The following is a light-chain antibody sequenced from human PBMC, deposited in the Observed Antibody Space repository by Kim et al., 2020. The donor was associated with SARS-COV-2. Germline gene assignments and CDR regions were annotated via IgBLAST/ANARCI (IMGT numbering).Light chain of an antibody. V-gene: IGKV3-11*01. J-gene: IGKJ4*01. Sequence: EIVLTQSPATLSLSPGERATLSCRASQSVNTYLAWYQQRPGQAPRLLIYDASNRATGIPVRFSGSGFGTDFTLTISSLEPEDFAVYYCHQRSNWPLTFGGGTKVDIK. CDR3: HQRSNWPLT. CDR2: DAS. CDR1: QSVNTY.